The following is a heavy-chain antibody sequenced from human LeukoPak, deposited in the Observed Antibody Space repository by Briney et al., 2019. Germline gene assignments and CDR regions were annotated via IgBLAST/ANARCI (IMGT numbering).Heavy chain of an antibody. J-gene: IGHJ4*02. D-gene: IGHD3-22*01. CDR3: ARGNYYDSSDEHDY. CDR1: GFTFSSYS. V-gene: IGHV3-48*01. Sequence: GGSLRLSCAASGFTFSSYSMNWVRQAPGKGLEWVSYISSSSSSTIYYADSVKGRFTISRDNAKNSLYLQMNSLRAEDTAVYYCARGNYYDSSDEHDYWGQGTLVTVSS. CDR2: ISSSSSSTI.